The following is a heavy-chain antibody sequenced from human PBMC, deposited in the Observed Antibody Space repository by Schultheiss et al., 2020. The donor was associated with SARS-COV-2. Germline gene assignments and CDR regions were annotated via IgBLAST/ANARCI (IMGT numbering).Heavy chain of an antibody. V-gene: IGHV4-61*02. CDR1: GGSISSGSYY. D-gene: IGHD1-26*01. CDR3: ARESGNSLSHWYFDP. CDR2: IYTSGST. Sequence: SETLSLTCTVSGGSISSGSYYWSWIRQPAGKGLDWIGRIYTSGSTDYNPSLKSRVTISVDTSKNQFSLKLSSVTASDTAVYYCARESGNSLSHWYFDPWGRGTLVTFSS. J-gene: IGHJ2*01.